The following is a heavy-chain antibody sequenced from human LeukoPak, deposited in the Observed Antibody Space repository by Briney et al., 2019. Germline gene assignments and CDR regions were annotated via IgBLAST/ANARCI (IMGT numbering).Heavy chain of an antibody. CDR3: AGTPIDCGIANCETWFNP. Sequence: SETLSLTCTVASGSISSGSYYWSWIRQPAGKGLEWIGRIYSSGSTKYNPSLKSRVTISVDTSKNQFSLKLNSVTAADTAMYYCAGTPIDCGIANCETWFNPWGQGTLVTVSS. D-gene: IGHD2-2*01. CDR1: SGSISSGSYY. CDR2: IYSSGST. V-gene: IGHV4-61*02. J-gene: IGHJ5*02.